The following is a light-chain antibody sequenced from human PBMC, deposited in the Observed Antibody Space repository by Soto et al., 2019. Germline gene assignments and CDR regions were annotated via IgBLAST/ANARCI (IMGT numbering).Light chain of an antibody. V-gene: IGLV2-23*02. CDR2: EVS. J-gene: IGLJ1*01. CDR3: CSYAGSSTYYV. CDR1: SSDVGSYNL. Sequence: LTQPASVSRSPGQSITISCTGTSSDVGSYNLVSWYQQHPGKAPKLMIYEVSKRPSGVSNRFSGSKSGNTASLTISGLQAEDEADYYCCSYAGSSTYYVFGTGTKVTVL.